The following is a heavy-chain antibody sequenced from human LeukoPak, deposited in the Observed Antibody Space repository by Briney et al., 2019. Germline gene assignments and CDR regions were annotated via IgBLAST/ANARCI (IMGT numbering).Heavy chain of an antibody. CDR3: ARAYNWNDANDAFDI. J-gene: IGHJ3*02. D-gene: IGHD1-20*01. V-gene: IGHV4-39*01. CDR2: IYYSGST. CDR1: GGSISSSSYY. Sequence: NPSETLSLTCTVSGGSISSSSYYWGWIRQPPGKGLEWIGSIYYSGSTYYNPSLKSRVTISVDTSKNQFSLKLSSVTAADTAVYYCARAYNWNDANDAFDIWGQGTMVTVSS.